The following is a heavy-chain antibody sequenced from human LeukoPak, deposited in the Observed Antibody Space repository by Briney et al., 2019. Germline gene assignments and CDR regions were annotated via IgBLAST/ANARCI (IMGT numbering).Heavy chain of an antibody. CDR3: AREPSGTLDY. D-gene: IGHD1-26*01. Sequence: SETLSLTCTVSGGSISSSSYYWAWIRQPPGKGLEWIGSIYYSGSTYYNPSLKSRVTISIDTSDNQFSLKLTSVTAADTAVYYCAREPSGTLDYWGQGTLVTVSS. CDR1: GGSISSSSYY. CDR2: IYYSGST. J-gene: IGHJ4*02. V-gene: IGHV4-39*07.